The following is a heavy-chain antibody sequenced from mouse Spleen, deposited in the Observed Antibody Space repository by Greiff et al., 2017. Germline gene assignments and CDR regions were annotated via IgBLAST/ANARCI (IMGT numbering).Heavy chain of an antibody. CDR1: GFTFSSYA. D-gene: IGHD3-1*01. J-gene: IGHJ2*01. CDR3: ARDHRANFDY. V-gene: IGHV5-4*01. Sequence: EVQLVESGGGLVKPGGSLKLSCAASGFTFSSYAMSWVRQTPEKRLEWVATISDGGSYTYYPDNVKGRFTISRDNAKNNLYLQMSHLKSEDTAMYYCARDHRANFDYWGQGTTLTVSS. CDR2: ISDGGSYT.